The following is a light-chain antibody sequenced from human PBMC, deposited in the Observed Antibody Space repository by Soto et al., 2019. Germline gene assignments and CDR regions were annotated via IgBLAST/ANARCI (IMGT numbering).Light chain of an antibody. Sequence: VLTHPASVSGSPGQSITISCTGTSSDVGGYNYVSWYQQQSGKAPKLMIHEVSNRPSGVSNRFSGSKSGNTASLTISGLQAEDEADYYCSSYTSSRAYVFGNGTKVTVL. V-gene: IGLV2-14*01. CDR1: SSDVGGYNY. CDR2: EVS. CDR3: SSYTSSRAYV. J-gene: IGLJ1*01.